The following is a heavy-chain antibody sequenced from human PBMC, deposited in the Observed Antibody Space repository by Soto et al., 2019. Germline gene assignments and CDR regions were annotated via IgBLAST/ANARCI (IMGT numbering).Heavy chain of an antibody. CDR2: INYDGSHK. CDR3: VRDLADV. D-gene: IGHD2-21*01. V-gene: IGHV3-30*14. J-gene: IGHJ4*02. Sequence: PGGSLRLSCTASGFSFNNYALHWLGQAPGQGLEWVAIINYDGSHKAYADSVKGRFTISRDNSKNSLYLEMNNLRVEDTAVYYCVRDLADVWGQGTLVTVSS. CDR1: GFSFNNYA.